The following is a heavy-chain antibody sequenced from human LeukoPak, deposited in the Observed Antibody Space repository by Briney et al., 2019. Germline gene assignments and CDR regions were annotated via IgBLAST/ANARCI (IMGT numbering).Heavy chain of an antibody. CDR3: ARARIRTSGSYYYYGMDV. CDR2: INHSGST. Sequence: PSETLSLTCAVYGGSFSGYYWSWIRQPPGKGLEWMGEINHSGSTNYNPSLKSRVTISVDTSKNQFSLKLSSVTAADTAVYYCARARIRTSGSYYYYGMDVWGQGTTVTVSS. V-gene: IGHV4-34*01. CDR1: GGSFSGYY. D-gene: IGHD5-18*01. J-gene: IGHJ6*02.